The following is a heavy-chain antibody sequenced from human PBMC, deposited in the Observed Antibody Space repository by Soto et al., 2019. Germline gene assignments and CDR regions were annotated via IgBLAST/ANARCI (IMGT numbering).Heavy chain of an antibody. D-gene: IGHD3-22*01. V-gene: IGHV1-2*04. CDR3: ARGDLRPVTMIVAPFAP. CDR2: INPNSGGT. Sequence: GASVKVSCKTSGYTFTGYYIHWVRQAPGQGLEWMGWINPNSGGTIYAQKFQGWVTMTRDTSISTAYMELTRLTSDDTAVYYCARGDLRPVTMIVAPFAPWGQGTLVTVSS. CDR1: GYTFTGYY. J-gene: IGHJ5*02.